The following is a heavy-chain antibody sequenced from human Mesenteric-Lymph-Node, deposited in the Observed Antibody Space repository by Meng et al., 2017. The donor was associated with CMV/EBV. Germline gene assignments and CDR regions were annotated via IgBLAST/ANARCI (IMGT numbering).Heavy chain of an antibody. CDR3: ARGPRPYSSSGLFDP. V-gene: IGHV3-30*02. CDR1: GFTFSSYG. D-gene: IGHD6-13*01. CDR2: IRYDGSNK. J-gene: IGHJ5*02. Sequence: GESLKISCAASGFTFSSYGMHWVRQAPGKGLEWVAFIRYDGSNKYYADSVKGRFTISRDNSKNTLYLQMNSLRAEDTAVYYCARGPRPYSSSGLFDPWGQGTLVTVSS.